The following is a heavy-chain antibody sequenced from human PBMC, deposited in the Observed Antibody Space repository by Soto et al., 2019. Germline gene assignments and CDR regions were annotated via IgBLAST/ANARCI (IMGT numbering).Heavy chain of an antibody. Sequence: EVQLVESGGGLVQPGGSLRLSCAVFGVTLSSYEMNWVRQAPGKGLEWVSYINKNGGTVSYADSLKGRFTISRDNAENSLHLQMNSLRAEDTAVYYCATGVWYYFDYWGQGALVTVSS. CDR1: GVTLSSYE. CDR2: INKNGGTV. D-gene: IGHD2-21*01. CDR3: ATGVWYYFDY. J-gene: IGHJ4*02. V-gene: IGHV3-48*03.